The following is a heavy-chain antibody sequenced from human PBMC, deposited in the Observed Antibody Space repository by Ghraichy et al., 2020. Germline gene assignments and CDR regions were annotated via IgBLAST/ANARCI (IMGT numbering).Heavy chain of an antibody. D-gene: IGHD3-9*01. V-gene: IGHV3-33*01. Sequence: GSLRLSCAASGFTFRAYGMHWVRQAPGKGLEWVAVLWSGGGQAFYADSVKGRFTISRDDSKNMQSLQMVSLRADDTATYFCARDGLHNDIDYWCRGVLVTVS. CDR1: GFTFRAYG. J-gene: IGHJ4*02. CDR2: LWSGGGQA. CDR3: ARDGLHNDIDY.